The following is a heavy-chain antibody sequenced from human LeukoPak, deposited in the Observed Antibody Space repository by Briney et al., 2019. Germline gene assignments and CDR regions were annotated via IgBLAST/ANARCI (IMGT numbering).Heavy chain of an antibody. J-gene: IGHJ4*02. CDR1: GFTFSSYA. CDR3: ARIANSYDSSGYFDY. CDR2: ISGSGGST. V-gene: IGHV3-23*01. Sequence: GGSLRLSCAASGFTFSSYAMSWVRQAPGKGLEWVSAISGSGGSTYYADSVKGRFTISRDNSKNTLYLQMKSLRAEDTAVYYCARIANSYDSSGYFDYWGQGTLVTVSS. D-gene: IGHD3-22*01.